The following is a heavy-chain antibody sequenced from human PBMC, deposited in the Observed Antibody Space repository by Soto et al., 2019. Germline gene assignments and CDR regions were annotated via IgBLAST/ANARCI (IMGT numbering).Heavy chain of an antibody. CDR3: ARAKKRPVVAAHMDV. D-gene: IGHD2-15*01. V-gene: IGHV3-30-3*01. Sequence: GGSLRLSCAASGFTFSSYAMHWVRQAPGKGLEWVAVISYDGSNKYYADSVKGRFTISRDNSKNTLYLQMNSLRAEDTAVYYCARAKKRPVVAAHMDVWGQGTTVTVSS. CDR1: GFTFSSYA. J-gene: IGHJ6*02. CDR2: ISYDGSNK.